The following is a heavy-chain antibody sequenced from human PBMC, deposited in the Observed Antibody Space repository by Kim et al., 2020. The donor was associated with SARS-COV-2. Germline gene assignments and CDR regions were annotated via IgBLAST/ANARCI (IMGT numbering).Heavy chain of an antibody. Sequence: ASVKVSCKASGYTFTSYYMHWVRQAPGQGLEWMGIINPSGGSTSYAQKFQGRVTMTRDTSTSTVYMELSSLRSEDTAVYYCARAYSSGWSLKINYYYYGMDVWGQGTTVTVSS. D-gene: IGHD6-19*01. J-gene: IGHJ6*02. CDR3: ARAYSSGWSLKINYYYYGMDV. CDR2: INPSGGST. V-gene: IGHV1-46*01. CDR1: GYTFTSYY.